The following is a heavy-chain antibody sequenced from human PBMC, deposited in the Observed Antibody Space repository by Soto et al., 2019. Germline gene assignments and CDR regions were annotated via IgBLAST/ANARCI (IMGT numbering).Heavy chain of an antibody. CDR2: TYTSGST. CDR1: GGSITSYY. CDR3: ARARPLSGGRWGGPTRGDDAFDI. Sequence: QVQLQESGPGLVKPSETLSLTCTVSGGSITSYYWSWIRQPAGKGLEYIGRTYTSGSTNFNPSHKSRVTMSLVMSKNHFYLRLSSVTAPDTAVYYCARARPLSGGRWGGPTRGDDAFDIWGQGTMVTVSS. D-gene: IGHD1-26*01. V-gene: IGHV4-4*07. J-gene: IGHJ3*02.